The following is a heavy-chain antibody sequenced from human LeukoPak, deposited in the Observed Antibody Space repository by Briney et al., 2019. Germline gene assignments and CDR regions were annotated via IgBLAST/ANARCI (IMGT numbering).Heavy chain of an antibody. CDR2: IKGDGSEK. CDR1: GFTFSDYW. V-gene: IGHV3-7*01. Sequence: GGSLRLSCAASGFTFSDYWMSWVRQAPGKGLEWVANIKGDGSEKYYVDSVKGRFTISRDNAKNSLYLQMNSLRAEDTAVYYCARVRWDEYYYYYYYMDVWGKGTTVTVSS. CDR3: ARVRWDEYYYYYYYMDV. J-gene: IGHJ6*03. D-gene: IGHD1-26*01.